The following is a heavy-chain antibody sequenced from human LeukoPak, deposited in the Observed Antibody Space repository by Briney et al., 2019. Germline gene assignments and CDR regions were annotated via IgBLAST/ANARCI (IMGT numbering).Heavy chain of an antibody. CDR2: IRGTGATL. CDR3: AKASTFGELNRPFDY. Sequence: GGSLRLSCAASQFTFSDFAMSWVRQAPGKGLEWVSTIRGTGATLYYADSVKGRFTISRDNSKNTLFLQMNSLRAEDTAIYYCAKASTFGELNRPFDYWGQGTLVTVSS. V-gene: IGHV3-23*01. CDR1: QFTFSDFA. D-gene: IGHD3-10*01. J-gene: IGHJ4*02.